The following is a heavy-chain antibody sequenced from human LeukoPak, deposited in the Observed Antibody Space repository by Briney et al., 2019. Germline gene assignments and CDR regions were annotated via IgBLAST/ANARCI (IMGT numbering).Heavy chain of an antibody. CDR3: ARDRRDYDYWSGATHYYFDY. Sequence: GGSLSLSCAASGFTFSSYWMSWVRQAPGKGLEWVANIKQDGSEEYFVDSVKGRFTISRDNAKNSLYLQLNSLGVEDTAVYYCARDRRDYDYWSGATHYYFDYWGQGILVTVSS. CDR2: IKQDGSEE. CDR1: GFTFSSYW. J-gene: IGHJ4*02. V-gene: IGHV3-7*01. D-gene: IGHD3-3*01.